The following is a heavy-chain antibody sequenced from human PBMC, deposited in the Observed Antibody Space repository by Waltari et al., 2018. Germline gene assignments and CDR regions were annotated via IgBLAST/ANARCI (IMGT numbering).Heavy chain of an antibody. D-gene: IGHD6-6*01. V-gene: IGHV3-7*01. CDR1: GFTFISDW. CDR2: IKQDGSEK. CDR3: ASGQLVLDY. Sequence: EVQLVESGGGLVQPGGSLRLSCAASGFTFISDWLSWVRQAPGKGLEWVANIKQDGSEKYYVDSVKGRFTISRDNAKNSLYLQMNSLRAEDTAVYYCASGQLVLDYWGQGTLVTVSS. J-gene: IGHJ4*02.